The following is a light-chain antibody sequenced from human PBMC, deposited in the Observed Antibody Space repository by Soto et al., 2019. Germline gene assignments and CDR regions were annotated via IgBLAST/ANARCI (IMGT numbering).Light chain of an antibody. J-gene: IGKJ1*01. CDR2: KAS. CDR1: QSITGW. V-gene: IGKV1-5*03. Sequence: DIQMTQSPSTLSASVGDRVTITCRASQSITGWLAWFQQKPGKAPKLLISKASSLQSGVPSRFSGSGSGTEFTLTISSLQPDDFATHYCQQYNPYSHWTFGQGTKVDI. CDR3: QQYNPYSHWT.